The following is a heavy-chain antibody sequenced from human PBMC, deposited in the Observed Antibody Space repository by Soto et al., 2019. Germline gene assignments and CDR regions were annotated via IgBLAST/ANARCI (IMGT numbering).Heavy chain of an antibody. J-gene: IGHJ4*02. CDR2: ISYDGSNK. CDR1: GFTFSSYG. D-gene: IGHD2-21*02. V-gene: IGHV3-30*18. CDR3: AKESVVTAFDY. Sequence: GGSLRLSCAASGFTFSSYGMHWVRQAPGKGLEWVAVISYDGSNKYYADSVKGRFTISRDNSKNTLYLQMNSLRAEDTAVYYCAKESVVTAFDYWGQGTLVTVSS.